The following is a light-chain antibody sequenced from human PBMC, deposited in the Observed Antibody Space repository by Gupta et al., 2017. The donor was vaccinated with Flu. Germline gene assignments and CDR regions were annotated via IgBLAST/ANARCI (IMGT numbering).Light chain of an antibody. CDR3: QQYNFYSQWT. CDR1: QSISGW. J-gene: IGKJ1*01. CDR2: GAS. Sequence: DIQMIQSPSTLSASVGDRVTISCRASQSISGWLTWYQQTPGTAPKLLIYGASGLASGVSSRFSGSGSGTEYTLTISNLQPGDFATYYCQQYNFYSQWTCGQGTRVEVK. V-gene: IGKV1-5*03.